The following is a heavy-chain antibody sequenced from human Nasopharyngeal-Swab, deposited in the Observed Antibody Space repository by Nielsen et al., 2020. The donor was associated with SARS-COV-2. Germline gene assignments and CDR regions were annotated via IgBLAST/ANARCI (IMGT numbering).Heavy chain of an antibody. CDR2: IYYSGST. J-gene: IGHJ3*02. CDR3: ARDPNDAFDI. Sequence: LRLSCTVSGGSISSGGYYWSWIRQHPGKGLEWIGYIYYSGSTYYNPSLKSRVTISVDTSKNQFSLKLSSVTAADTAVYYCARDPNDAFDIWGQGTMVTVSS. CDR1: GGSISSGGYY. V-gene: IGHV4-31*03.